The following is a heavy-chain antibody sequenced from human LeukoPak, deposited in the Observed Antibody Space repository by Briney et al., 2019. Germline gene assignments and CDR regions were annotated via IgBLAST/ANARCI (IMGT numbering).Heavy chain of an antibody. CDR3: AREDDSWGPNNLDL. CDR2: IDTSSSTM. D-gene: IGHD7-27*01. V-gene: IGHV3-48*02. J-gene: IGHJ3*01. CDR1: AFTFSDYS. Sequence: PGGSLRLSCAASAFTFSDYSMSWVRQAPGKGLEWISYIDTSSSTMYYADSVMGRFTISRDNAKESLYLQMNSLRDEDTAVYYCAREDDSWGPNNLDLWGQGTMVTVSS.